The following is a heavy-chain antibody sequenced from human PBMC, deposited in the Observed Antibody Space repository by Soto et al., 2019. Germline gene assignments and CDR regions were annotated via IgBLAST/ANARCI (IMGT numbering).Heavy chain of an antibody. CDR3: ARGDYGTGGYPFPYFDY. D-gene: IGHD2-8*02. V-gene: IGHV1-2*02. CDR2: INPDSGAT. CDR1: GYSFTGYY. J-gene: IGHJ4*02. Sequence: ASVKVSCKASGYSFTGYYIHWVRQAPGQGLEWMGWINPDSGATNYAQNFQGRVTLTSDTAISTASMDLTSLTSDDTAVYYCARGDYGTGGYPFPYFDYWGQGTLVTVSS.